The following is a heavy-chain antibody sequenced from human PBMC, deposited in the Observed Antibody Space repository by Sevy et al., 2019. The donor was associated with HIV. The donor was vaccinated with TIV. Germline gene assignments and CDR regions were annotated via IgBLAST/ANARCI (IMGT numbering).Heavy chain of an antibody. D-gene: IGHD7-27*01. CDR2: ISWNSGSI. Sequence: GGSLRLSCAASGFTFDDYAMHLVRQAPGKGLEWVSGISWNSGSIGYADSVKGRFTISRDNAKNSLYLQMNSLRAEDTALYYCAKDWGYYYYGMDVWGQGTTVTVSS. V-gene: IGHV3-9*01. J-gene: IGHJ6*02. CDR3: AKDWGYYYYGMDV. CDR1: GFTFDDYA.